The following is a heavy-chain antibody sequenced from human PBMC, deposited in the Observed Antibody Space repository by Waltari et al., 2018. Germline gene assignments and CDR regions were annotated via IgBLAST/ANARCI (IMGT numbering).Heavy chain of an antibody. CDR1: GYSIRGGDF. Sequence: QLHLQESGPGLLKPSEPLSLTCAVSGYSIRGGDFWGWIRQPPGKGLEWIGSIYPGVDTYFNPSLKSRVTISVDKSKNQYSLNLRSMTAADTAVYYCARRGRLSSYFFDYWGQGTLVTVSS. CDR3: ARRGRLSSYFFDY. J-gene: IGHJ4*02. CDR2: IYPGVDT. V-gene: IGHV4-38-2*01. D-gene: IGHD2-15*01.